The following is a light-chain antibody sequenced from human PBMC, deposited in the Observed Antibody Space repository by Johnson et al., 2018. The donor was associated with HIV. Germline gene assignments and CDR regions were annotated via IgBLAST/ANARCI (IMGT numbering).Light chain of an antibody. J-gene: IGLJ1*01. Sequence: QSVLTQPPSVSAAPGQKVTISCSGSSSNIGNNYVSWYQHLPGTAPKLLIYENTKRPSGVPDRFSGSKSGSSATLGITGLQTGDEADYYCVTWDNSLSAYVFGTGTTVTVL. CDR2: ENT. CDR3: VTWDNSLSAYV. CDR1: SSNIGNNY. V-gene: IGLV1-51*02.